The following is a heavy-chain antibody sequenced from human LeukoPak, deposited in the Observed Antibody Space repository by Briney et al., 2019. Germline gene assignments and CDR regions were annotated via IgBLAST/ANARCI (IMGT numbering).Heavy chain of an antibody. CDR1: GFTFEDYG. Sequence: GGSLRLSCEASGFTFEDYGMSWVRQAPGKGLEWVANIKQDGSEKYYVDSVKGRFTISRDNAKNSLYLQMNSLRAEDTAVYYCARIPGYSSSWYDVYFDYWGQGTLVTVSS. D-gene: IGHD6-13*01. CDR3: ARIPGYSSSWYDVYFDY. CDR2: IKQDGSEK. J-gene: IGHJ4*02. V-gene: IGHV3-7*01.